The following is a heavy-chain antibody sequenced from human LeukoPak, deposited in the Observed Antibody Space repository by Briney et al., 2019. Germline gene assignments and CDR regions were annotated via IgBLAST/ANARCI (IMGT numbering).Heavy chain of an antibody. J-gene: IGHJ4*02. CDR3: ARDTVYGSGAN. CDR2: IYSGGNT. V-gene: IGHV3-53*01. D-gene: IGHD3-10*01. CDR1: GFTVSNNY. Sequence: GRCVRLACAVAGFTVSNNYMRWVRLAPGEGLEWVSVIYSGGNTYYAESVKGRFTIYRDNSNNTLYLQINSLRVEDTAMYYCARDTVYGSGANWGRGTLVTVSS.